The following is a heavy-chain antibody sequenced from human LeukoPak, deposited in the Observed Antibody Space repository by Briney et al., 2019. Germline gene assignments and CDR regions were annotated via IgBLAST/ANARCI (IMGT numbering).Heavy chain of an antibody. CDR1: GGSISSYY. J-gene: IGHJ5*02. D-gene: IGHD1-26*01. Sequence: PSETLSLTCTVPGGSISSYYWSWIRQPAGEGLEWIGRFYSSGSTNYNPSLKSRGTMSGDTSKEQFYLKLRSVTAADTAVYYCAREAHSGLPRAWGQGTLVTVSS. CDR2: FYSSGST. V-gene: IGHV4-4*07. CDR3: AREAHSGLPRA.